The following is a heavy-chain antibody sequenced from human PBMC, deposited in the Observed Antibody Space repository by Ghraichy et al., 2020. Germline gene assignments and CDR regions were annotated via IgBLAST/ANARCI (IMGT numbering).Heavy chain of an antibody. V-gene: IGHV3-23*01. CDR3: AKGDYEVDY. J-gene: IGHJ4*02. Sequence: GESLNISCAASGFTFSSYAMSWVRQAPGKGLEWVSAISGSGGSTYYADSVKGRFTISRDNSKNTLYLQMNSLRAEDTAVYYCAKGDYEVDYWGQGTLVTVSS. CDR1: GFTFSSYA. D-gene: IGHD4-17*01. CDR2: ISGSGGST.